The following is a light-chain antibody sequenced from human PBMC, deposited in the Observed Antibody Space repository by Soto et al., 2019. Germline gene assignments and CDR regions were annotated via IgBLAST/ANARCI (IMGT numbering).Light chain of an antibody. Sequence: DIQMTQSPSSLSASVGDRVTITCRASQGISSFVAWYQQKPGKVPRLLISSASTLQSGVPSRCSGSGSGTDFTLTITRLQPDDVATYYCQKYSSVITFGQGTRLEIK. V-gene: IGKV1-27*01. CDR3: QKYSSVIT. J-gene: IGKJ5*01. CDR1: QGISSF. CDR2: SAS.